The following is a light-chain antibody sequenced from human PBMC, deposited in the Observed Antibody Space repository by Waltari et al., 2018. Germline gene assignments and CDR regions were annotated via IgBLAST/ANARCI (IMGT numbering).Light chain of an antibody. CDR1: QSVGTY. V-gene: IGKV3-11*01. CDR2: DAS. CDR3: QQRTDWPPLT. J-gene: IGKJ4*01. Sequence: EIVLTQSPATLSFSPGERATLPCRASQSVGTYLAWYQQKPGQAPRPLISDASYRASGIPARFSGSGSGTDFTLTISSLEPEDFAIYYCQQRTDWPPLTFGGGTKVEIK.